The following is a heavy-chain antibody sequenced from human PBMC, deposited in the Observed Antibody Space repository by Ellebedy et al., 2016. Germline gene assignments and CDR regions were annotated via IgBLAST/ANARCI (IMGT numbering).Heavy chain of an antibody. V-gene: IGHV1-8*01. CDR2: MNPNSGNT. CDR3: ARVSDSSSWSWFNP. D-gene: IGHD6-13*01. Sequence: ASVKVSCXASGYTFTSYDINWVRQATGQGLEWMGWMNPNSGNTGYAQKFQGRVTMTRNTSISTAYMELSSLRSEDTAVYYCARVSDSSSWSWFNPWGQGTLVTVSS. CDR1: GYTFTSYD. J-gene: IGHJ5*02.